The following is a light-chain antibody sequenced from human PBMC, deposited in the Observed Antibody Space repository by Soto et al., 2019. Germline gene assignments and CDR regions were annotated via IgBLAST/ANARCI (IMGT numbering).Light chain of an antibody. CDR1: SSDVGGYNY. Sequence: IQAGCVAHSSGQSITFSCAGTSSDVGGYNYVSWYQQHPGKSTKLMIYEVSNRPSGVSNRLYGSKSGHTASLTISGLQSEDVADYFCTSYTSSTTLDVFGTGTKVTV. V-gene: IGLV2-14*01. CDR2: EVS. J-gene: IGLJ1*01. CDR3: TSYTSSTTLDV.